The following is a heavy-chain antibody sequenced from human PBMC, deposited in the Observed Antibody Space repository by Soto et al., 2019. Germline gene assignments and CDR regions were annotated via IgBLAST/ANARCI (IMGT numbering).Heavy chain of an antibody. D-gene: IGHD6-13*01. CDR3: TTDGGQQLVQIY. CDR2: IKSKTDGGTT. CDR1: GFTFSNAW. Sequence: GGSLRLSCAASGFTFSNAWMSWVRQAPGKGLEWVGRIKSKTDGGTTDYAAPVKGRFTISRDDSKNTLYLQMNSLNTEDTAVYYCTTDGGQQLVQIYWGQGTLVTVSS. J-gene: IGHJ4*02. V-gene: IGHV3-15*01.